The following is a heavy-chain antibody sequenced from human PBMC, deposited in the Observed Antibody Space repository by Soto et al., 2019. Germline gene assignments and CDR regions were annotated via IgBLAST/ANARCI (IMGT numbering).Heavy chain of an antibody. CDR1: GFTFSSYS. J-gene: IGHJ6*02. CDR2: ISSSSSYI. D-gene: IGHD3-10*01. V-gene: IGHV3-21*01. Sequence: GGSLRLSCAASGFTFSSYSMNWVRQAPGKGLEWVSSISSSSSYIYYADSVKGRFTISRDNAKNSLYLQMNSLRAEDTAVYYCARSEGPRGYYCMDVWGRGTTVTVSS. CDR3: ARSEGPRGYYCMDV.